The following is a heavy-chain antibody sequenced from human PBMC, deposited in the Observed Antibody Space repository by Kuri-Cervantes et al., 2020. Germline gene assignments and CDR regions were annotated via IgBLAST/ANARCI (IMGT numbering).Heavy chain of an antibody. D-gene: IGHD1-26*01. V-gene: IGHV3-74*01. J-gene: IGHJ4*02. CDR2: INSDGSST. Sequence: GGSLRLSCAASGFTFSSYAMSWVRQAPGKGLVWVSRINSDGSSTSYADSVKGRFTISRDNAKNTLYLQMNSLRAEDTAVYYCARAVGATALDYWGQGTLVTVSS. CDR1: GFTFSSYA. CDR3: ARAVGATALDY.